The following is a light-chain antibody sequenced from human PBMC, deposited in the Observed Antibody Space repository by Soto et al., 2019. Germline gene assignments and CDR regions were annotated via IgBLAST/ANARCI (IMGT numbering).Light chain of an antibody. V-gene: IGLV2-14*01. CDR3: SSYSGLSTLV. J-gene: IGLJ3*02. Sequence: QSALPQPDSGSGAPGQSITISCTGTSTDIGAYNYVSWYQQHPGKDPKLLIYEVTNRPSGVSNRFSGSKSGNTASLTISGLQAEDEANYYCSSYSGLSTLVFGGGTKRTVL. CDR1: STDIGAYNY. CDR2: EVT.